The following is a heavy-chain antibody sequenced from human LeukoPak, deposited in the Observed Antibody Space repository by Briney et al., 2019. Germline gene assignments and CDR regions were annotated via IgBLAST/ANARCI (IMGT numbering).Heavy chain of an antibody. CDR2: ISSSSTYI. CDR1: GFTFSSYN. D-gene: IGHD1-26*01. CDR3: AREGSGSYYEGGFGY. V-gene: IGHV3-21*01. Sequence: GGSLRLSCAASGFTFSSYNINWVRQAPGKGLEWVSSISSSSTYIYYADSVRGRFTISRDNAKNSLYLQMNSLRAEDTAVYYCAREGSGSYYEGGFGYWGQGTLVTVSS. J-gene: IGHJ4*02.